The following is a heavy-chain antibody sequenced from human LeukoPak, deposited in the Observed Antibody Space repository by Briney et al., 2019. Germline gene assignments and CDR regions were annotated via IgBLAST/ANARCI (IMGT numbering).Heavy chain of an antibody. Sequence: PSETLSLTCAVYGGSFSGYYWSWIRQPPGKGLEWIGEINHSGSTNYNPSLKSRVTISVDTSKNRFSLKLSSVTAADTAVYYCARRYSSGWYQEYFQHWGQGTLVTVSS. CDR2: INHSGST. J-gene: IGHJ1*01. D-gene: IGHD6-19*01. CDR3: ARRYSSGWYQEYFQH. CDR1: GGSFSGYY. V-gene: IGHV4-34*01.